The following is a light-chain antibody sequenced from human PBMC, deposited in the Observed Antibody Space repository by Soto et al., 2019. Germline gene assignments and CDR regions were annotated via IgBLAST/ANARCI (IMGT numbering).Light chain of an antibody. J-gene: IGKJ1*01. CDR2: GAS. Sequence: EIVMTQSPATLSVSPGERATLSCRASQSVSSNLAWYQQKPGQAPRLLIYGASTRATGIPARVSGSVSGTEFTLTISSLQSEEFAVYYCQQYNNWPPWTFGQGTKVEIK. CDR3: QQYNNWPPWT. V-gene: IGKV3-15*01. CDR1: QSVSSN.